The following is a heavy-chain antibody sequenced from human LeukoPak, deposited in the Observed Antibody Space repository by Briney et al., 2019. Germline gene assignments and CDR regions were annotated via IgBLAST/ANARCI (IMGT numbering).Heavy chain of an antibody. Sequence: PSETLSLTCTVSGGSISSGSYYWSWIRQPAGKGLEWIGRIYTSGSTNYNPSLKSRVTISVDTSKNQFSLKLSSVTAADTAVYYCARSGDILSPIDYWGQGTLVTVSS. CDR1: GGSISSGSYY. J-gene: IGHJ4*02. CDR3: ARSGDILSPIDY. CDR2: IYTSGST. V-gene: IGHV4-61*02. D-gene: IGHD3-9*01.